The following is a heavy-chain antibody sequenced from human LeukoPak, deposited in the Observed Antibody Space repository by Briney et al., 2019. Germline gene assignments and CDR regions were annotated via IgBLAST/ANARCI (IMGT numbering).Heavy chain of an antibody. CDR2: IIPIFGTA. D-gene: IGHD3-16*02. CDR3: ARDGGGYDYVWGSYRYMDY. V-gene: IGHV1-69*05. J-gene: IGHJ4*02. CDR1: GYTFTSYG. Sequence: GASVKVSCKASGYTFTSYGISWVRQAPGQGLEWMGGIIPIFGTANYAQKFQGRVTITTDESTSTAYMELSSLRSEDTAVYYRARDGGGYDYVWGSYRYMDYWGQGTLVTVSS.